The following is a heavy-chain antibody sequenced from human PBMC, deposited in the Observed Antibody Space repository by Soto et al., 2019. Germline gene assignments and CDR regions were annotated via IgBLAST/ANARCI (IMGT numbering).Heavy chain of an antibody. CDR1: GVTVGSND. D-gene: IGHD3-10*01. Sequence: AGGALRLSCAASGVTVGSNDITWVRQAPGKGLEWVSIFFSGGSTYYADSVKGRFTISRDNSKNTLYLQMNSVRADDTAVYYCARLRYGSGSYYYDYWGQGALVTVSS. CDR3: ARLRYGSGSYYYDY. V-gene: IGHV3-66*01. J-gene: IGHJ4*02. CDR2: FFSGGST.